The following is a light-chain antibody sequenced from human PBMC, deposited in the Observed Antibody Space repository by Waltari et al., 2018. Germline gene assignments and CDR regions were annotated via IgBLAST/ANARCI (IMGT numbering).Light chain of an antibody. V-gene: IGLV2-23*02. CDR1: SSDVGRYVL. Sequence: QSALTQPASVSGSPGQSITISCTGTSSDVGRYVLVSWYQQHPGKAPKLMIYEVNKRPSGVSDRFAGSKYGSTAFLTISGLQAEDEAHYYCCSYAGSSVFKVLFGGGTKLTVL. J-gene: IGLJ2*01. CDR2: EVN. CDR3: CSYAGSSVFKVL.